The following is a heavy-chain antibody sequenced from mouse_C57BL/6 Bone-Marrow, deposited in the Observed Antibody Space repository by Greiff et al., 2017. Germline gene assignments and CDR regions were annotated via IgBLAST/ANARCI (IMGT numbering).Heavy chain of an antibody. CDR2: IDPENGDT. J-gene: IGHJ2*01. V-gene: IGHV14-4*01. Sequence: VQLQQSGAELVRPGASVKLSCTASGFNIKDDYMHWVKQRPEQGLEWIGWIDPENGDTEYASKFQGKATITADSSSNTAYLQLSSLTSEDTAVYYSTTDYFDYWGQGTTLTVSS. CDR1: GFNIKDDY. CDR3: TTDYFDY.